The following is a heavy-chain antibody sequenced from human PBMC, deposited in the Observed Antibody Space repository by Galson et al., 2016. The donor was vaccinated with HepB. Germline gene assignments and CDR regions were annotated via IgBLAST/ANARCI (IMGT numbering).Heavy chain of an antibody. Sequence: ETLSLTCSVSGAPFSSSGYYWAWIRQPPGKGLEWIGSIYYGERTSYNPSLKSRVTISVDTSKNPFSLMLTYVTAADTAVYYCASHRRSGNYYLGDGMDGWGQGTTVTVSS. D-gene: IGHD1-26*01. CDR1: GAPFSSSGYY. CDR2: IYYGERT. J-gene: IGHJ6*02. CDR3: ASHRRSGNYYLGDGMDG. V-gene: IGHV4-39*01.